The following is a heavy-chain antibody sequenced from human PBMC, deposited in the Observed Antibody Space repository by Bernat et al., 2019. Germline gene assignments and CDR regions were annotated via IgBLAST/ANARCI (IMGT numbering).Heavy chain of an antibody. CDR1: GFTFSNAW. CDR2: IKSKTDGGTT. V-gene: IGHV3-15*07. Sequence: EVQLVESGGGLVKPGGSLRLSCAASGFTFSNAWMNWVRQAPGKGLEWVGRIKSKTDGGTTDYAAPVKGRFTISRDDSKNTLYLQMNSLKTEDTAVYYCTTDPYYGSGSYYQYYYYGMDVWGQGTTVTVSS. J-gene: IGHJ6*02. CDR3: TTDPYYGSGSYYQYYYYGMDV. D-gene: IGHD3-10*01.